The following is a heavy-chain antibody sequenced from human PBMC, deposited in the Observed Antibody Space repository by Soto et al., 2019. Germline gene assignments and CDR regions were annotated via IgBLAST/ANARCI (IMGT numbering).Heavy chain of an antibody. Sequence: SVKVSCKASGFTFTSSAMQWVRQARGQRLEWIGWIVVGSGNTNYAQKFQGRVTMTRDTSTSTVYMELSSLRSEDTAVYYCARVYCSGGGCYGIDYWGQGTLVTVS. CDR3: ARVYCSGGGCYGIDY. CDR2: IVVGSGNT. CDR1: GFTFTSSA. D-gene: IGHD2-15*01. V-gene: IGHV1-58*02. J-gene: IGHJ4*02.